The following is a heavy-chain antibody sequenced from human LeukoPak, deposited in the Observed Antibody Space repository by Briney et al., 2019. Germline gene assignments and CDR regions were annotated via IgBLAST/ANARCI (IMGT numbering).Heavy chain of an antibody. CDR1: GFTFSSYA. Sequence: GGSLRLSCAASGFTFSSYAMSWVRQAPGKGPEWVSAISGSGGSTYYADSVKGRFTISRDNSKNTLYLQMNSLRAEDTAVYYCARSPSGYSYGSDWGQGTLVTVSS. CDR2: ISGSGGST. CDR3: ARSPSGYSYGSD. V-gene: IGHV3-23*01. D-gene: IGHD5-18*01. J-gene: IGHJ4*02.